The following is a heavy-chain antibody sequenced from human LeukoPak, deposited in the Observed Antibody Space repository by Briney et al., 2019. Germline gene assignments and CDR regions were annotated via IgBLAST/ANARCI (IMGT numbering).Heavy chain of an antibody. CDR1: GGSISSYY. J-gene: IGHJ6*03. Sequence: SETLSLTCTISGGSISSYYWSWIRQPPGRGLEWIGYIYYSGSTDYNPSFQSRVSISVDTSKKQFSLKLSSVTAADTAVYYCARGARVFPYYYYYMDVWGKGTTVTVSS. CDR2: IYYSGST. D-gene: IGHD6-13*01. V-gene: IGHV4-59*01. CDR3: ARGARVFPYYYYYMDV.